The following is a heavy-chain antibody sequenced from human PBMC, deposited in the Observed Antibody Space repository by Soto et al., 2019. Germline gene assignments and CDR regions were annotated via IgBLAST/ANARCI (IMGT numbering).Heavy chain of an antibody. J-gene: IGHJ4*02. CDR3: ANAHSGWTPLDY. V-gene: IGHV3-23*01. D-gene: IGHD6-19*01. CDR1: GFTFSSDA. CDR2: ISGTTGYT. Sequence: EVQLLESGGGLVQPGGSLRLSCAASGFTFSSDAMSWVRRAPGKGLEWVSAISGTTGYTYYTDSVKGRFTISRDNSRNTLYLQMNSLRAEDTAVYYCANAHSGWTPLDYWGQGTLVSVSS.